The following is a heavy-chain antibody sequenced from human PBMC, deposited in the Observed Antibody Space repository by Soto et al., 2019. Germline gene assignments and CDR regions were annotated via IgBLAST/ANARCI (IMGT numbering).Heavy chain of an antibody. CDR1: GGSISSGGYS. V-gene: IGHV4-30-2*01. J-gene: IGHJ4*02. D-gene: IGHD2-15*01. Sequence: QLQLQESGSGLVKPSQTLSLTCAVSGGSISSGGYSWSWIRQPPGKGLEWIGYIYHSGSTYYNPSLKSRVTISVDRSKNQFSLKLSSVTAADTPVYYCARAACSGGSCYSVDYWGQGTLVTVSS. CDR3: ARAACSGGSCYSVDY. CDR2: IYHSGST.